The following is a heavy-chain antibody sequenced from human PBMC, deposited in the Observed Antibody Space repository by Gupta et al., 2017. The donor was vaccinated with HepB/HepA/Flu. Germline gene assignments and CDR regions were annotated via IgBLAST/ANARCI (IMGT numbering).Heavy chain of an antibody. CDR1: GFTFSSYA. CDR3: ARAAGFGINPHYYYYYMDV. CDR2: ISGSGGST. V-gene: IGHV3-23*01. J-gene: IGHJ6*03. D-gene: IGHD3-10*01. Sequence: EVQLLESGGGLVQPGGSLRLSCAASGFTFSSYAMSWVRQAPGKGLEWVSAISGSGGSTYYADSVKGRFTISRDNSKNTLYLQMNSLRAEDTAVYYCARAAGFGINPHYYYYYMDVWGKGTTVTVSS.